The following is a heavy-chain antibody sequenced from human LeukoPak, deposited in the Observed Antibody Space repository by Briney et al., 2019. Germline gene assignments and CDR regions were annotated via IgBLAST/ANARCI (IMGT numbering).Heavy chain of an antibody. D-gene: IGHD1-26*01. V-gene: IGHV4-39*02. CDR1: GGSISSNSHY. J-gene: IGHJ5*02. CDR3: AGGEEWELGFDP. CDR2: IYYSGST. Sequence: SETLSLTCTVSGGSISSNSHYWGWVRQAPGKGLEWIGNIYYSGSTYYNPSLKSRVTMSVDTSKNHFSLKLTSVTAADTAVYYCAGGEEWELGFDPWGQGTLVTVSS.